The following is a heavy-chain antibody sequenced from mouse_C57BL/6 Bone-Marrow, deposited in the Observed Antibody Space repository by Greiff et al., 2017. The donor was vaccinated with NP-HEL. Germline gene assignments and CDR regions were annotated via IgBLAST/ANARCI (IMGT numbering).Heavy chain of an antibody. V-gene: IGHV14-4*01. CDR2: IDPENGDT. Sequence: VQLQQSGAELVRPGASVKLSCTASGFNIKDDYMHWVKQRPEQGLEWIGWIDPENGDTEYASKFQGKATITADTSSNPAYLQLSSLTSEDTAVYYCTTITTVVATPYWYFDVWGTGTTVTVSS. CDR1: GFNIKDDY. CDR3: TTITTVVATPYWYFDV. D-gene: IGHD1-1*01. J-gene: IGHJ1*03.